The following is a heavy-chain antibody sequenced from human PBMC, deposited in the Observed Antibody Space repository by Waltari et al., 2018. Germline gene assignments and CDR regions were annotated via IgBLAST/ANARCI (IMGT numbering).Heavy chain of an antibody. CDR3: ARDPRWYESGD. D-gene: IGHD2-15*01. V-gene: IGHV3-53*01. Sequence: EVPLVDSGGGLIQPGGSLNLSCVASAFSVSSNHMSWVRQAPGKGLEWVSVIYSYGRTNYAESVKGRFTICRDSSKNTVYLQMSSLRVEDTAIYYCARDPRWYESGDWGQGTLVTVSS. CDR2: IYSYGRT. J-gene: IGHJ4*02. CDR1: AFSVSSNH.